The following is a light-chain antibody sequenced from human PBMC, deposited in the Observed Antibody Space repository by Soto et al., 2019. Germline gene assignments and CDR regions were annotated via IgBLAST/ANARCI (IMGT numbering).Light chain of an antibody. CDR1: QGIRND. CDR2: AAS. V-gene: IGKV1-6*01. CDR3: LQKYFYPFT. Sequence: AIQMTQSPSSLSASVGDRVTITCRASQGIRNDLDWFQQKPGKAPKLLIYAASNLQSGVPARFSGSGSGTDFTLTISSLQPEDFATYYCLQKYFYPFTVXPGTKVDIK. J-gene: IGKJ3*01.